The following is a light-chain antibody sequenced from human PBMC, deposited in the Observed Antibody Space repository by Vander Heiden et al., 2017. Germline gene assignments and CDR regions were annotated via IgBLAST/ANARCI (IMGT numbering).Light chain of an antibody. CDR1: SSDVGAYNY. V-gene: IGLV2-14*01. CDR2: DVN. J-gene: IGLJ1*01. Sequence: QSALTQPASVSASPGQSVTISCTGTSSDVGAYNYVSWYQQYPGKAPKLMKYDVNYRPSGVSNRFAGSKSGNTASLTISGLQAEDEADYFCYSYTSSATYVFGTGTKVTVL. CDR3: YSYTSSATYV.